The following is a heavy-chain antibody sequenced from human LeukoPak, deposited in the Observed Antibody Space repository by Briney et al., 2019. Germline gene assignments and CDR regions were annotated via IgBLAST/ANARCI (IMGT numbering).Heavy chain of an antibody. CDR3: LRENHDSGWSFDY. D-gene: IGHD3-22*01. CDR2: INQGGSEK. Sequence: GGSLRLSCSAPGFTFSSYGMNWVRQAPGKGLEWVANINQGGSEKCYVDSVKGRFTISRDNAKNSLYPEMNSLRAEDTAVYYCLRENHDSGWSFDYWGQGTLVTVSS. J-gene: IGHJ4*02. CDR1: GFTFSSYG. V-gene: IGHV3-7*01.